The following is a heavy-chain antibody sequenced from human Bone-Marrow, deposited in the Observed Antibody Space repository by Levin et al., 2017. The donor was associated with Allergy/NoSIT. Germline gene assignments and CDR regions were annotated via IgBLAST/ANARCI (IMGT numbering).Heavy chain of an antibody. J-gene: IGHJ6*02. CDR2: ISSSSSYI. Sequence: PGGSLRLSCAASGFTFSSYSMNWVRQAPGKGLEWVSSISSSSSYIYYADSVKGRFTISRDNAKNSLYLQMNSLRAEDTAVYYCARDRRVFGELFHRFGYYYGMDVWGQGTTVTVSS. D-gene: IGHD3-10*02. CDR1: GFTFSSYS. CDR3: ARDRRVFGELFHRFGYYYGMDV. V-gene: IGHV3-21*01.